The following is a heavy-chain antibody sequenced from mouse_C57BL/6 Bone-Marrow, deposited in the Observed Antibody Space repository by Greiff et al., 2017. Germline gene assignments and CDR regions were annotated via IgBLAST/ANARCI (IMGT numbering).Heavy chain of an antibody. D-gene: IGHD1-1*01. Sequence: VQLKESGPGLVQPSQSLSITCTASGFSLTSYGVHWVRQSPGKGLEWLGVIWSGGSTAYNAAFISRLSISTDNSKNQVFYKMNSLQADDTAIYYCARSTVVENYYAMDYWGQGTSVTVSS. CDR2: IWSGGST. CDR3: ARSTVVENYYAMDY. V-gene: IGHV2-2*01. J-gene: IGHJ4*01. CDR1: GFSLTSYG.